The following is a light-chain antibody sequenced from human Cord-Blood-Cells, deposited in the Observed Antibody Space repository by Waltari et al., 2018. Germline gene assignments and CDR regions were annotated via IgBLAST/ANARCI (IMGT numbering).Light chain of an antibody. J-gene: IGLJ2*01. CDR1: RSAVGGYNY. CDR2: EVS. V-gene: IGLV2-14*01. Sequence: QSALTQPASVSGSPGKSITISCHGTRSAVGGYNYVSWYQQHPGKAPKLMIYEVSNRPSGVSNRFSGSLTISGLQAEDEADYYCSSYTSSSTLVFGGGTKLTVL. CDR3: SSYTSSSTLV.